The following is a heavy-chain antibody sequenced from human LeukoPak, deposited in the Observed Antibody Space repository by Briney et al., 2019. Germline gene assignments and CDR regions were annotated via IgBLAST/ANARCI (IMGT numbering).Heavy chain of an antibody. CDR1: GFTFSSYA. J-gene: IGHJ3*02. Sequence: GGSLRLSCAASGFTFSSYAMSWVRQAPGKGLEWVSGISSNGASTYYVDSVKGRFTISRDNSKNTLFLQMNSLRAEDTAVYYCARDPPISGYAFDIWGQGTMVTVSS. D-gene: IGHD3-10*01. V-gene: IGHV3-23*01. CDR2: ISSNGAST. CDR3: ARDPPISGYAFDI.